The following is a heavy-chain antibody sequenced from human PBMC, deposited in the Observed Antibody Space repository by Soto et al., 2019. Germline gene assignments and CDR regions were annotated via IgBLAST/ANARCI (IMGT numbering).Heavy chain of an antibody. CDR3: AREVQKARRSPGGWFDP. Sequence: QVQLVESGGGLVQPGRSLRLSCAASGFTFSSYGMHWVRQAPGKGLEWVAVIWYDGSNKYYADSVKGRFTISRDNSKNTLYLQMNSLRAEDTAVYYCAREVQKARRSPGGWFDPWGQGTLVTVSS. J-gene: IGHJ5*02. CDR2: IWYDGSNK. V-gene: IGHV3-33*01. CDR1: GFTFSSYG. D-gene: IGHD1-1*01.